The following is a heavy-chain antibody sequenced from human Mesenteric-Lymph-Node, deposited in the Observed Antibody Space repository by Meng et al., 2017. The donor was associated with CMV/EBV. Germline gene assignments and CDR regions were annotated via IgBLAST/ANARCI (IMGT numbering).Heavy chain of an antibody. D-gene: IGHD3-3*01. J-gene: IGHJ4*02. Sequence: GGSLRLSCEASGFTFNDYYMNWVRQAPGKGLEWVSVIYSGGSTYYADSVKGRFTISRDNSKNTLYLQMNSLRAEDTAVYYCAKDRLYYDFWSGYLYFDYWGQGTLVTVSS. CDR1: GFTFNDYY. CDR2: IYSGGST. V-gene: IGHV3-53*01. CDR3: AKDRLYYDFWSGYLYFDY.